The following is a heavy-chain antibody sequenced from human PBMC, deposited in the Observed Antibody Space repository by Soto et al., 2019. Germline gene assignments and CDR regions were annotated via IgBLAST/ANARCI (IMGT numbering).Heavy chain of an antibody. J-gene: IGHJ4*02. Sequence: PGGSLRLSCAASGFTFSSYAMSGVLQGPGKGLEWVSAISGSGGSTYYADSVKVLFTIPRDNSKNTLYLQINSLRAEDAAVYYCAKDREGSRYSYGYGGTDYWGQGTLVTVSS. CDR1: GFTFSSYA. CDR2: ISGSGGST. CDR3: AKDREGSRYSYGYGGTDY. D-gene: IGHD5-18*01. V-gene: IGHV3-23*01.